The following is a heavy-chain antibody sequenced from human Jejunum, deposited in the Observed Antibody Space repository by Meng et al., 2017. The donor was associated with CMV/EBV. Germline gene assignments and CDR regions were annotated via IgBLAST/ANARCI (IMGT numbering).Heavy chain of an antibody. J-gene: IGHJ4*02. V-gene: IGHV4-39*07. CDR1: GSSLSSNGCY. CDR2: VYYSGNA. D-gene: IGHD1-26*01. CDR3: ARTRLMRSYCDY. Sequence: SGSSLSSNGCYWDWIGRPPGTGLEWIGNVYYSGNACYGPFLKSRVTTSVDMSKNQFFLELSSVTAADTAVYYCARTRLMRSYCDYWGQGTLVTVSS.